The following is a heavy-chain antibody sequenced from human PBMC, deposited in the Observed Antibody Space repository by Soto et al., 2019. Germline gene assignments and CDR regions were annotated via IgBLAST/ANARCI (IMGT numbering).Heavy chain of an antibody. CDR1: GFTFSSYW. D-gene: IGHD6-6*01. J-gene: IGHJ6*02. CDR3: ARDRRYGSSFGYYYHYGMDV. CDR2: IKQDGSEK. V-gene: IGHV3-7*01. Sequence: PGGSLRLSCAASGFTFSSYWMSWVRQAPGKGLEWVANIKQDGSEKYYVDSVKGRFTISRDNAKNSLYLQMNSLRAEDTAVYYCARDRRYGSSFGYYYHYGMDVWGQGTTVTVSS.